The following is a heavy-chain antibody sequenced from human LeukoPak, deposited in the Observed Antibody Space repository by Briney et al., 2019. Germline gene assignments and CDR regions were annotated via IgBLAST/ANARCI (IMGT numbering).Heavy chain of an antibody. Sequence: GGSLTLSCAASGFTFSSYAMHWVRQAPGKGLEYVSAISSNGGTTYYANSVKGRFTISRDNSKNMLYLQMGSLRAEDMAVYYCARASRAFLFDYWGQGTLVTVSS. D-gene: IGHD2/OR15-2a*01. CDR3: ARASRAFLFDY. CDR1: GFTFSSYA. CDR2: ISSNGGTT. J-gene: IGHJ4*02. V-gene: IGHV3-64*01.